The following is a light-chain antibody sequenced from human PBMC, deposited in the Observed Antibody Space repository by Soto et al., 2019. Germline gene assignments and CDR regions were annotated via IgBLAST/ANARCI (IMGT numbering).Light chain of an antibody. V-gene: IGKV1-9*01. CDR1: QGISSY. J-gene: IGKJ4*01. CDR3: QQLNSYPLT. CDR2: AAS. Sequence: IHLTHSPSSLSASLRYRFTITFGSSQGISSYLAWYQQKPGKAPKLLIYAASTLQSGVPSRFSGSGSGTDFTLTISSLQPEDFATYYCQQLNSYPLTFGGGTKVDIK.